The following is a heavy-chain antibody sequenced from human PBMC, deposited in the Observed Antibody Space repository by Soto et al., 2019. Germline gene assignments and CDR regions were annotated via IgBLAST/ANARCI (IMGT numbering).Heavy chain of an antibody. Sequence: QVQLVESGGGVVQPGRSLRLSCAASGFTFSSYGMHWVRQAPGKGLEWVAVILYDGSNKYYADSVKGRFTISRDNSKNTLYLQMNSLRAEDTAVYYCARAWIQLIDYWGQGTLVTVSS. V-gene: IGHV3-33*01. CDR3: ARAWIQLIDY. CDR2: ILYDGSNK. CDR1: GFTFSSYG. J-gene: IGHJ4*02. D-gene: IGHD5-18*01.